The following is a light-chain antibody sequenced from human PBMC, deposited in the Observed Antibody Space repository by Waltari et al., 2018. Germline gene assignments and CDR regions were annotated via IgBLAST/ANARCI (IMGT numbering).Light chain of an antibody. J-gene: IGLJ3*02. CDR1: GGNIASHY. CDR2: GDN. Sequence: NFMLTQPHSVSESPGKTVTISCTVSGGNIASHYVPWYQQRPGSAPTTVIYGDNQRPSGVPARFSGSIDRSANSASLSISGLKTEDEADYYCQSYDDSTLWVFGGGTKLTVL. CDR3: QSYDDSTLWV. V-gene: IGLV6-57*02.